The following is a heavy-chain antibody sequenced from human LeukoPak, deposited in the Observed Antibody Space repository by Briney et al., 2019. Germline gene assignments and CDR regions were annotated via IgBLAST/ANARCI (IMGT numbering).Heavy chain of an antibody. D-gene: IGHD3-10*01. CDR3: ARERGELLLNWFDP. CDR2: IYYSGST. V-gene: IGHV4-59*12. CDR1: GGSISSYY. Sequence: SETLSLTCTVSGGSISSYYWSWIRQPPGKGLEWIGYIYYSGSTNYNPSLEGRVTISVDTSKNQFSLKLSSVTAADTAVYYCARERGELLLNWFDPWGQGTLVTVSS. J-gene: IGHJ5*02.